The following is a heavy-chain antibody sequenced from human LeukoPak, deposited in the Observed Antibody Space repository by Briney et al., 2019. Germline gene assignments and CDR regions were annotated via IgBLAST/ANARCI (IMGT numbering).Heavy chain of an antibody. CDR1: GGSVSSGSYY. J-gene: IGHJ3*02. V-gene: IGHV4-61*01. D-gene: IGHD4-17*01. CDR2: MYYSGST. Sequence: SETLSLTCTVSGGSVSSGSYYWSWIRQPPGKGLEWIGYMYYSGSTNYNASLKSRVTISVDTSNNQFSLKLSSVTAADTAVYYCARGSRTVTPRDALDIWGQGTMVTVS. CDR3: ARGSRTVTPRDALDI.